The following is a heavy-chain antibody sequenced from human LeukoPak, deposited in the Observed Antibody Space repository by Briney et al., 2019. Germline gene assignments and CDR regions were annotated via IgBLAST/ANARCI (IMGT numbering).Heavy chain of an antibody. CDR1: GFTFSSYS. CDR2: ISGNGDTT. J-gene: IGHJ4*02. Sequence: GGSLRLSCAAPGFTFSSYSMIWVRQAPGKGLEWVSVISGNGDTTYYADSVKGRFTISRDNSRNTVYLQMNSLRGDDTAVYYCVKDVNWSTYWGQGTLVTVSS. CDR3: VKDVNWSTY. V-gene: IGHV3-23*01. D-gene: IGHD1-1*01.